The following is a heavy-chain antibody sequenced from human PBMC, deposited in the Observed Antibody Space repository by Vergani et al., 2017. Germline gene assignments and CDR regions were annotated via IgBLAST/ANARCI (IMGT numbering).Heavy chain of an antibody. Sequence: QVQLVQSGAEVKKPGASVKVSCKASGYTFTGYYMHWVRQAPGQGLEWMGWINPNSGGTNYAQKFQGRVTMTRDTSISTAYMELSRLRSDDTAVYYCARDHCSSTSFGLSWGARNWFDPWGQGTLVTVSS. J-gene: IGHJ5*02. CDR2: INPNSGGT. CDR3: ARDHCSSTSFGLSWGARNWFDP. V-gene: IGHV1-2*02. D-gene: IGHD2-2*01. CDR1: GYTFTGYY.